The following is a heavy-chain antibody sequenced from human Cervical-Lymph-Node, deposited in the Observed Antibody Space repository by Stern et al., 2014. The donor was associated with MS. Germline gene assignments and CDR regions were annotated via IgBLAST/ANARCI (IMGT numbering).Heavy chain of an antibody. CDR3: ARDQHMTTVTTSIWFDP. CDR2: ISSSSSTI. V-gene: IGHV3-48*02. J-gene: IGHJ5*02. CDR1: GFTFSSYS. Sequence: EVQLVQSGGGLVQPGGSLRLSCAASGFTFSSYSMNWVRQAPGKGLEWVSYISSSSSTIYYADSVKGRFTISRDNAKNSLYLQMNSLRDEDTAVYYCARDQHMTTVTTSIWFDPWGQGTLVTVSS. D-gene: IGHD4-17*01.